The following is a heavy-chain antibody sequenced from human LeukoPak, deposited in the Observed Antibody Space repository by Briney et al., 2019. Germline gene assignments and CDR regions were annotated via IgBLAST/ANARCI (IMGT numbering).Heavy chain of an antibody. CDR3: ARRAVGNSYYHSMDV. J-gene: IGHJ6*03. CDR1: GYAFTSYD. V-gene: IGHV1-8*03. CDR2: VTPTTGNT. D-gene: IGHD6-19*01. Sequence: GASVKVSCKASGYAFTSYDINWVRQAPGQGLEWMGWVTPTTGNTGYAQKFQGRVTITRNTSISTAFMELSSLRSEDTAVYYCARRAVGNSYYHSMDVWGKGTTVTVSS.